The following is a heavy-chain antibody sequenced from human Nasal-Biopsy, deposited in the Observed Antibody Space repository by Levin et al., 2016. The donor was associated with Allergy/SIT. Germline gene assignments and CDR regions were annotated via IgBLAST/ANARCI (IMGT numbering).Heavy chain of an antibody. V-gene: IGHV3-21*06. Sequence: GESLKISCAASGFSFDDHGMNWVRQAPGGSLEWVASLDKNSYSVKYADSVQGRFTISRDNLRNLVYLHLNYLRAEDTAVYHCVRDFRAARDISVLTAFDFWGQGTLVTVSS. CDR3: VRDFRAARDISVLTAFDF. J-gene: IGHJ4*02. CDR2: LDKNSYSV. CDR1: GFSFDDHG. D-gene: IGHD3-3*02.